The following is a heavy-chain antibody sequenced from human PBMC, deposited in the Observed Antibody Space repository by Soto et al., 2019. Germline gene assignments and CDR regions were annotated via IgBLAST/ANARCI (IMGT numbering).Heavy chain of an antibody. CDR3: ERDSGGLYGMDV. Sequence: SETLSLTCAVSGGSISSSNWWSWVRQPPGKGLEWIGEIHHSGSTNYNPSLKSRVTISVDKSKNQFSLKLSSVTAADTAVYYCERDSGGLYGMDVWGQGTTVTVSS. CDR1: GGSISSSNW. CDR2: IHHSGST. D-gene: IGHD3-16*01. J-gene: IGHJ6*02. V-gene: IGHV4-4*02.